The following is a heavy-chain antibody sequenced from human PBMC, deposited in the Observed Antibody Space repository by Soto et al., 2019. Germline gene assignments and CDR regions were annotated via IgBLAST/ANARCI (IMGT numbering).Heavy chain of an antibody. CDR1: GFTFSSYA. Sequence: GGSLRLSCAASGFTFSSYAMSWVRQTPGKGLEWVSTLSGSGGTTYYADSVKGQFTISRDNSKSTLYLQMNSLRAEDTAVYYCVRKGAQMDLDYWGKGTLVTVSS. D-gene: IGHD3-16*01. J-gene: IGHJ4*02. CDR2: LSGSGGTT. CDR3: VRKGAQMDLDY. V-gene: IGHV3-23*01.